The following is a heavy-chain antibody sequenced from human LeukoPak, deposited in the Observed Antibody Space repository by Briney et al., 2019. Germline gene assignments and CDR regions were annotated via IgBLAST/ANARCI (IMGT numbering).Heavy chain of an antibody. V-gene: IGHV3-23*01. J-gene: IGHJ3*02. CDR1: GFIFSTYA. Sequence: PGGSLRLSCAASGFIFSTYAMSWVRQAPGKGLEWVSGISGSEGSTYYADSVGGRFTISRDNSKNTLYLRMNSLRVEDTAIYYCAKGVDNDFWSGYFDALDIWGLGTMVTVSS. CDR3: AKGVDNDFWSGYFDALDI. D-gene: IGHD3-3*01. CDR2: ISGSEGST.